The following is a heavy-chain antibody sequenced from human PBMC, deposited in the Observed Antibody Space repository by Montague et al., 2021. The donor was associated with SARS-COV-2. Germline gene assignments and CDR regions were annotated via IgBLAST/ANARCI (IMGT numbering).Heavy chain of an antibody. CDR1: GGSISPYY. CDR3: ARDRSSYFDSWCYNWLDA. Sequence: SETLSLTCTVSGGSISPYYWTWIRQPPGKGLEWIGDIYYTGNTKYKPSLKSRVTISVDTSKNQFSLNLKSVTAAHTAVYYCARDRSSYFDSWCYNWLDAWGQGTLVTVSS. CDR2: IYYTGNT. D-gene: IGHD6-13*01. V-gene: IGHV4-59*01. J-gene: IGHJ5*02.